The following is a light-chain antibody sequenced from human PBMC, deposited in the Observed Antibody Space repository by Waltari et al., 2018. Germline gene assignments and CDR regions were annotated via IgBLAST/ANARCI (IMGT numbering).Light chain of an antibody. J-gene: IGKJ1*01. V-gene: IGKV1-5*03. Sequence: DIQMTQSPSTLSASVGDRVTITCRDSQSISDWLAWYQQKSGKAPKLLIYRASSLESGVPSRFSGSGSGTEFTLTISSLQPDDFATYYCQQYKSYPWTFGQGTKVEIK. CDR2: RAS. CDR3: QQYKSYPWT. CDR1: QSISDW.